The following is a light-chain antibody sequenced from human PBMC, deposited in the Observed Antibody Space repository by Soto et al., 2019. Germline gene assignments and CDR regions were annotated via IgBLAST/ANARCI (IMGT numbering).Light chain of an antibody. J-gene: IGLJ2*01. CDR3: AAWDDSLRGVV. CDR1: NSNIGNNF. V-gene: IGLV1-47*01. CDR2: RND. Sequence: QSVLTQPPSSSGTPGQRVTISCSGSNSNIGNNFAYWYQQLPGTAPKLLIYRNDQRPSGVPDRISGSKSGTSASLAISGLRSEDEADYYCAAWDDSLRGVVFGGGTKVTVL.